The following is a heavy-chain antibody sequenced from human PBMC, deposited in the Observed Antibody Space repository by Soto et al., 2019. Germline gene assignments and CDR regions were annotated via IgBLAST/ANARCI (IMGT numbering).Heavy chain of an antibody. D-gene: IGHD3-16*02. CDR3: VGYDYVWGSYRPKGPFDY. CDR1: GFPFSSYA. J-gene: IGHJ4*02. V-gene: IGHV3-23*01. Sequence: GGSLRLSCAASGFPFSSYAMSWIRQAPGKGLEWVSAISGSGGSTYYADSVKGRFTISRDNSKNTLYLQMNSLRAEDTAVYYCVGYDYVWGSYRPKGPFDYWGQGTLVTVSS. CDR2: ISGSGGST.